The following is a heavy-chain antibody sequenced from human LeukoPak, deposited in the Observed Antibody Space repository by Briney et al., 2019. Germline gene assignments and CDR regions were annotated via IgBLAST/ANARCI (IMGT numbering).Heavy chain of an antibody. CDR3: SSESRY. J-gene: IGHJ4*02. CDR2: ITSSSDSI. CDR1: VFTLSDYS. D-gene: IGHD3-22*01. V-gene: IGHV3-48*02. Sequence: PGGSLTLSCAPCVFTLSDYSMKWLRHATGKGLEWVSWITSSSDSIYYADSVKGRFTISRDNAKNSLYLQMNSLRDEDTAVYYCSSESRYWGQGTLVIVSS.